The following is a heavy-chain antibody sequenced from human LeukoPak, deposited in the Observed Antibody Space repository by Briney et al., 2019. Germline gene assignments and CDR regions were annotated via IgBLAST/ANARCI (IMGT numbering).Heavy chain of an antibody. CDR2: INHSGST. V-gene: IGHV4-34*01. J-gene: IGHJ4*02. CDR3: ARGFRRVDY. Sequence: SETQSLTCAVYGGSFSGYYWSWIRQPPGKGLEWIGEINHSGSTNYNPSLKSRVTISVDTSKNQFSLKLSSVTAADTAVYYCARGFRRVDYWGQGTLVTVSS. CDR1: GGSFSGYY.